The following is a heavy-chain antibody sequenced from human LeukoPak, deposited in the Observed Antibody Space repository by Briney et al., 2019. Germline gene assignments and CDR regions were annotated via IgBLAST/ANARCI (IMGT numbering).Heavy chain of an antibody. Sequence: PGRSLRLSCAASGFTFSSYAMNWVRQAPGKGREWVAVIWYDGSNKYYADSVKGRFTISRDNSKNTVYLQMNSLRAEDTAVYYCAKDPPITIRAWFDPWGQGTLVTVSS. CDR2: IWYDGSNK. D-gene: IGHD3-9*01. J-gene: IGHJ5*02. CDR3: AKDPPITIRAWFDP. CDR1: GFTFSSYA. V-gene: IGHV3-33*06.